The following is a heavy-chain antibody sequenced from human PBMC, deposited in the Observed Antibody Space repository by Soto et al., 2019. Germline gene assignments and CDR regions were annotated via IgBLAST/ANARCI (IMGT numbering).Heavy chain of an antibody. V-gene: IGHV3-23*01. CDR3: AKEGTSGFYYFDY. Sequence: GGSLRLSCAVSGFTFSNYAISWVRQAPGKGLEWVSIISGGGDTSYYADSVKGRFTISRDNSRNTLYLQMNSLRAGDSAKYYCAKEGTSGFYYFDYWGPGTLVTVSS. CDR2: ISGGGDTS. J-gene: IGHJ4*02. D-gene: IGHD6-19*01. CDR1: GFTFSNYA.